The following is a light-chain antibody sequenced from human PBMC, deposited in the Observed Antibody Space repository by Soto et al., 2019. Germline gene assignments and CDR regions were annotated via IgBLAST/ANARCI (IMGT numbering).Light chain of an antibody. V-gene: IGLV2-14*03. Sequence: QSALTQPASVSGSAGQSITIFCSGTMRDVGAYNLVSWYQQHPGTAPKLLIYGDNNRPSGVPDRFSGSKSGTSASLAITRLQAEDEADYYCQSYDISLHNYVFGTGTKLTVL. CDR3: QSYDISLHNYV. CDR2: GDN. CDR1: MRDVGAYNL. J-gene: IGLJ1*01.